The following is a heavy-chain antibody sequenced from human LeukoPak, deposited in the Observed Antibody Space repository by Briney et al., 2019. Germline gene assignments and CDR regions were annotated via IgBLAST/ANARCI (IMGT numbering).Heavy chain of an antibody. J-gene: IGHJ5*02. D-gene: IGHD2-2*01. CDR2: INHSGST. V-gene: IGHV4-34*01. CDR1: GGSFSGYY. CDR3: ARRTYARWFNP. Sequence: SETLSLTCAVYGGSFSGYYWSWIRQPPGKGLEWIGEINHSGSTNYNPSLKRRVTISVDTSKNQFSLKLSSVTAADTAVYYCARRTYARWFNPWGQGTLVTVSS.